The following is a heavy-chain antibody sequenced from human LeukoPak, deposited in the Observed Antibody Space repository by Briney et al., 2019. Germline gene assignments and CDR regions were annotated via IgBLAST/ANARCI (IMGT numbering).Heavy chain of an antibody. Sequence: GGSLRLSCAASGFTFSSYSMNLVRQAPGKGLEWVSSISSSSSYIYYADSVKGRFTISRDNAKNSLYLQMNSLRAEDTAVYYCARDQGYYDSSGYGYWGQGTLVTVSS. CDR3: ARDQGYYDSSGYGY. V-gene: IGHV3-21*01. J-gene: IGHJ4*02. D-gene: IGHD3-22*01. CDR2: ISSSSSYI. CDR1: GFTFSSYS.